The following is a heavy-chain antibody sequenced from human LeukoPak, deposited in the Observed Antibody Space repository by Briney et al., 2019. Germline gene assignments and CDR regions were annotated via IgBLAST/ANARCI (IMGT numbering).Heavy chain of an antibody. CDR2: IYYSGST. J-gene: IGHJ4*02. Sequence: SETLSLTCTVSGGSISSYYWSWIRQPPGKGLEWIGYIYYSGSTNYNPSLKSRVTISIDMSKNQFSLRLRSVTSADTAVYYCARGNGLDYFDSWGQGTLVTVS. V-gene: IGHV4-59*01. CDR1: GGSISSYY. CDR3: ARGNGLDYFDS. D-gene: IGHD4-17*01.